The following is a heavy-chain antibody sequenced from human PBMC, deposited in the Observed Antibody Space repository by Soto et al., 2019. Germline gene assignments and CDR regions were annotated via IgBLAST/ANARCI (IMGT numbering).Heavy chain of an antibody. D-gene: IGHD4-17*01. J-gene: IGHJ6*02. CDR3: ARRAGDYVYYYGMDV. CDR1: GGSISSYY. CDR2: IYYSGST. Sequence: SETLSLTCTVSGGSISSYYWSWIRQPPGKGLEWIGYIYYSGSTNYNPSLKSRVTISVDTSKNQFSLKLSSVTAADTAVYYCARRAGDYVYYYGMDVWGQGTTVTVSS. V-gene: IGHV4-59*01.